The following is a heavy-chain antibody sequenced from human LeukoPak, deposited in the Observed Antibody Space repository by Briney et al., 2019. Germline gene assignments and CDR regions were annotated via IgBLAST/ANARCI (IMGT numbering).Heavy chain of an antibody. CDR3: ARVLRYFRRYYYYGMDV. J-gene: IGHJ6*01. CDR2: INHSGST. Sequence: SETLSLTCAVYGGSFSGYYWSWIRQPPGKGLEWIGEINHSGSTNYNPSLKSRVTISVDTSKNQFSLKLSSVTAADTAVYYCARVLRYFRRYYYYGMDVWGQGTTVTASS. CDR1: GGSFSGYY. D-gene: IGHD3-9*01. V-gene: IGHV4-34*01.